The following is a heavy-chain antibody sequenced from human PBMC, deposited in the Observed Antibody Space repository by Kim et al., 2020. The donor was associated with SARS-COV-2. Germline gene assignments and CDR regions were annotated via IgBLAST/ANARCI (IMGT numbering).Heavy chain of an antibody. D-gene: IGHD1-26*01. CDR1: GFTFTSSA. V-gene: IGHV1-58*01. CDR3: AALGGANYYYYGMDV. J-gene: IGHJ6*02. CDR2: IVVGSGNT. Sequence: SVKVSCKASGFTFTSSAVQWVRQARGQRLEWIGWIVVGSGNTNYAQKFQERVTITRDMSTSTAYMELSSLRSEDTAVYYCAALGGANYYYYGMDVWGQGTTVTVSS.